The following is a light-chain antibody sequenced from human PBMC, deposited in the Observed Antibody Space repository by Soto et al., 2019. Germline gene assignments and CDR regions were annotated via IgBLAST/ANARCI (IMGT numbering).Light chain of an antibody. Sequence: EIVLTQSPVTLSLSPGERATLSCRASQSVSSSYLAWYQQKPGQAPRLLIYVASSRATGIPDRFSGTGSGTDFTLTISRLEPEDFAVYYCQQYGSSRTFGQGTKVDIK. V-gene: IGKV3-20*01. CDR1: QSVSSSY. CDR3: QQYGSSRT. J-gene: IGKJ1*01. CDR2: VAS.